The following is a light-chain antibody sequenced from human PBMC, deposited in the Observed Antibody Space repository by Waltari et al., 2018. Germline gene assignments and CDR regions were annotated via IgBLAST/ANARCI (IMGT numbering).Light chain of an antibody. CDR1: SDINLGDFN. CDR2: YNSDSEK. J-gene: IGLJ3*02. Sequence: QPVLTQPPSSSASPGESARLTCTLPSDINLGDFNIYLYQQKPGSPPRFLLYYNSDSEKAQGSGVPSRFSGSKDASANAGILLISGLQSEDEADYYCMFWPSNVWVFGGGTKLTVL. CDR3: MFWPSNVWV. V-gene: IGLV5-37*01.